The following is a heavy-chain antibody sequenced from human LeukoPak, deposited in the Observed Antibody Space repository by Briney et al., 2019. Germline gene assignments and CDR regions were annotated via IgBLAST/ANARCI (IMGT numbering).Heavy chain of an antibody. CDR2: INHSGST. V-gene: IGHV4-34*01. CDR1: GGSFSGYY. Sequence: SETLSLTCAVYGGSFSGYYWSASRQPPGKGLEWMSEINHSGSTNYNPSLKSRVTISVDTSKNQCSLKLSSVTAADTAVYYCARGRSSSWYVYWGQGTLVTVSS. J-gene: IGHJ4*02. D-gene: IGHD6-13*01. CDR3: ARGRSSSWYVY.